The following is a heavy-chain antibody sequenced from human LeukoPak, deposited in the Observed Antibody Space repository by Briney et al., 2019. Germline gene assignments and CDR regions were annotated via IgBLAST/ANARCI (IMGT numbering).Heavy chain of an antibody. CDR2: IIPTLGIG. CDR3: ARADVTGYCSSTSCRMDV. Sequence: GGTSNNYAINWVRQAPGQGLEWLGRIIPTLGIGNYAQKFQGRVTITADKSTSTAYMELSSLRSEDTAVYYCARADVTGYCSSTSCRMDVWGQGTTVTVSS. D-gene: IGHD2-2*01. J-gene: IGHJ6*02. V-gene: IGHV1-69*04. CDR1: GGTSNNYA.